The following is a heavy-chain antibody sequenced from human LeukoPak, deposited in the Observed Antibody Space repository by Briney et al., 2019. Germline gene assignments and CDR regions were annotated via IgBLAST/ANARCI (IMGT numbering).Heavy chain of an antibody. CDR3: TRDEAYSSFDY. D-gene: IGHD4-11*01. J-gene: IGHJ4*02. V-gene: IGHV3-21*06. CDR1: GFTFSTYG. Sequence: GALRLSCAASGFTFSTYGMNWVRQAPGKGLEWVSGISPSGDITYYADSVMGRFSISRDNAKNSLFLQMNSLRAEDTAVYFCTRDEAYSSFDYWGQGTLVAVSS. CDR2: ISPSGDIT.